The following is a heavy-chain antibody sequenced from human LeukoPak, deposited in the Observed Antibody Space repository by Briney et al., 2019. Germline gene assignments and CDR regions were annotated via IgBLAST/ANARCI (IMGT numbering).Heavy chain of an antibody. CDR2: ISAYNGNT. CDR1: GYTFTSYG. Sequence: VASVKVSCKASGYTFTSYGISWVRQAPGQGLEWMGWISAYNGNTNYAQKLQGRVTMTTDTSTSTAYMGLRSLRSDDTAVYYCATSIAAAGTGDRDQKYYFDYWGQGTLVTVSS. V-gene: IGHV1-18*01. J-gene: IGHJ4*02. D-gene: IGHD6-13*01. CDR3: ATSIAAAGTGDRDQKYYFDY.